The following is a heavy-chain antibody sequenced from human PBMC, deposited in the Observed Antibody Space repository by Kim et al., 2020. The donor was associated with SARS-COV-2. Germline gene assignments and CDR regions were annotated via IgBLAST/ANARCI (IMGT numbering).Heavy chain of an antibody. V-gene: IGHV4-4*06. D-gene: IGHD3-22*01. Sequence: HSGSSQSNPSPESRVTISLDTSKNQFSLEVHSVTAADTAVYYCARRLTFDIWGQGTMVTVSS. J-gene: IGHJ3*02. CDR3: ARRLTFDI. CDR2: HSGSS.